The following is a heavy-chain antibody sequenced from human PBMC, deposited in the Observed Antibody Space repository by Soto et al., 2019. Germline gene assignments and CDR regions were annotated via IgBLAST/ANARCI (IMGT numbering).Heavy chain of an antibody. CDR2: INHSGST. CDR3: ASQPLMLAVAGTNY. D-gene: IGHD6-19*01. J-gene: IGHJ4*02. Sequence: PSETLSLTCAVYGGSFSGYYWSWIRQPPGKGLEWIGEINHSGSTNYNPSLKSRVTISVDTSKNQFSLKLSSVTAADTVVYYCASQPLMLAVAGTNYWGQGTLVTVSS. CDR1: GGSFSGYY. V-gene: IGHV4-34*01.